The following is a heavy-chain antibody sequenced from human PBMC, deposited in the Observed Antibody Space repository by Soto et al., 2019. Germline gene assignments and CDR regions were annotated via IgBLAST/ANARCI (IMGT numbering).Heavy chain of an antibody. Sequence: EVQLVESGGGLVQPGGSLRLSCAASGFTLSDYYMHWARQAPGKGLVWVSRISNDGSNTDYADSVKGRFTISRDNAKNTMHLQMNSLRAEDTAVYYCARVPDCSSSGCYRDFDIWGQGTLVTVSS. D-gene: IGHD2-2*01. CDR3: ARVPDCSSSGCYRDFDI. CDR2: ISNDGSNT. CDR1: GFTLSDYY. V-gene: IGHV3-74*01. J-gene: IGHJ4*02.